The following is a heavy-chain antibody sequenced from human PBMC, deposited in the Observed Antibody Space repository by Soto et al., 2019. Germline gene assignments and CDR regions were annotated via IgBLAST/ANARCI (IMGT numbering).Heavy chain of an antibody. CDR3: TRGGSGYSSTWAAH. J-gene: IGHJ4*02. V-gene: IGHV4-59*01. CDR2: ISHSGGT. D-gene: IGHD2-2*01. Sequence: QVQLQESGPGLVKPSETLSLTCSVSGDSIRSYYWSWIRQPPGKGLEWVGYISHSGGTKYNPSVKSRVTISMDTSRNQLSLRMTSVTADDTAFYYCTRGGSGYSSTWAAHWGQGTRVTVSS. CDR1: GDSIRSYY.